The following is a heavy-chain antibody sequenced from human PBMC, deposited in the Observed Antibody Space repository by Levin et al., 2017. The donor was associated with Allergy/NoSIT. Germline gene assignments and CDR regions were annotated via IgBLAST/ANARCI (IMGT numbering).Heavy chain of an antibody. D-gene: IGHD3-10*02. J-gene: IGHJ4*02. Sequence: PSETLSLTCTVSGASISDGAYYWGWIRQTLGKGLEWLGTIYGTGTTYYDPSLKSRITIYLDTSKNLFSLRLRSVTAADTAVYYCGFVRGVLISAFDHWGQGILVNVSS. V-gene: IGHV4-39*02. CDR2: IYGTGTT. CDR3: GFVRGVLISAFDH. CDR1: GASISDGAYY.